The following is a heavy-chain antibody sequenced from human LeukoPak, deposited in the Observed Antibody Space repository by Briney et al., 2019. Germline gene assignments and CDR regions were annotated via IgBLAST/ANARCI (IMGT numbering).Heavy chain of an antibody. J-gene: IGHJ4*02. Sequence: GGSLRLSCAASGFTFDDYAMHWVRQARGKGLEWVSAISWNSGSIGYADSVKGRFTISRDNAKNSLYLQMNSLRAEDTALYYCAKDPGHSSGWYYFDYWGQGTLVTVSS. V-gene: IGHV3-9*01. D-gene: IGHD6-19*01. CDR3: AKDPGHSSGWYYFDY. CDR2: ISWNSGSI. CDR1: GFTFDDYA.